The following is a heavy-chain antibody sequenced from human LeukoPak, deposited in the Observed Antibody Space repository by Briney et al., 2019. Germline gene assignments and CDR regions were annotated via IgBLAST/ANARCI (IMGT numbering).Heavy chain of an antibody. Sequence: ASVKVSCKASGYTFTSYGISWVRQAPGQGLEWMGWISAYNGNTNYAQKLQGRVTMTTDTSTSTAYMELRSLRSDDTAVYYCARAVITMVRGVIITGYYYYDGMDVWGQGTTVTVSS. CDR3: ARAVITMVRGVIITGYYYYDGMDV. CDR2: ISAYNGNT. V-gene: IGHV1-18*01. D-gene: IGHD3-10*01. CDR1: GYTFTSYG. J-gene: IGHJ6*02.